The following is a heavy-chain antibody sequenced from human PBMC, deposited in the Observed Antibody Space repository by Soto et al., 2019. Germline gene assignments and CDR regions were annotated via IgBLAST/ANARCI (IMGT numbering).Heavy chain of an antibody. CDR3: SGRSISYPSFLFDP. CDR1: GFTFSSYS. J-gene: IGHJ5*02. V-gene: IGHV3-21*01. Sequence: EVQLVESGGGLVKPGGSLRLSCAASGFTFSSYSMNWVRQAPGKGLEWVSSISSSSSYIYYEDSGKGRFPISRDNAHNSLYPEMDGLGAGDTAVYYCSGRSISYPSFLFDPLGQGTLVTVFS. D-gene: IGHD1-26*01. CDR2: ISSSSSYI.